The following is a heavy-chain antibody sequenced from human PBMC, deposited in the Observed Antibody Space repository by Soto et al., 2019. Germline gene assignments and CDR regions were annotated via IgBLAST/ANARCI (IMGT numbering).Heavy chain of an antibody. D-gene: IGHD2-2*01. V-gene: IGHV1-8*01. J-gene: IGHJ6*03. CDR1: GYTFTSYD. Sequence: ASVKVSCKASGYTFTSYDINWVRQATGKGLEWMGWMNPNSGNTGYAQKFQGRVTMTRNTSISTAYMELSSLRSEDTAVYYCARGQPYCYYMDVWGKGTTVTVS. CDR2: MNPNSGNT. CDR3: ARGQPYCYYMDV.